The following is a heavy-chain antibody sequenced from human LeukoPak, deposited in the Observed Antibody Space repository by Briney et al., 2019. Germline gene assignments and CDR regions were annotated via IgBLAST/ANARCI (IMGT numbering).Heavy chain of an antibody. J-gene: IGHJ5*02. CDR2: ISASGGST. Sequence: QPGGSLRLSCAASGFTFSSYAMSWVRQAPGEGLEWVSGISASGGSTYYADSVKGRFTISRDNSKNTMYLQINSLRAEDTAVYYCAREGWSDRGCYDLPCWFGPWGQGTLVTVSS. V-gene: IGHV3-23*01. D-gene: IGHD5-12*01. CDR3: AREGWSDRGCYDLPCWFGP. CDR1: GFTFSSYA.